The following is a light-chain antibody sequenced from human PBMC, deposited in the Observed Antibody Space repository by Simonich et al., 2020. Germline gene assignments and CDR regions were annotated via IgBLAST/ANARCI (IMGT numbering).Light chain of an antibody. V-gene: IGKV4-1*01. J-gene: IGKJ1*01. CDR2: WAS. CDR1: QSVLYSSNNNNY. Sequence: DIVMTQSPDSLAVSLGERATINCKSSQSVLYSSNNNNYLSWYQQKPGQPPKLLIYWASTREYGVPDRFSGSGSGTDFTLTISSLQAEDVAVYYCQQYYSTPPTFGQGTKVEIK. CDR3: QQYYSTPPT.